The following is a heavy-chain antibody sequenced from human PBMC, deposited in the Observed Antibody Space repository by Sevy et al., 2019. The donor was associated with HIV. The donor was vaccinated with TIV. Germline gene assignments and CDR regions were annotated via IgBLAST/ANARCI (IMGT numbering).Heavy chain of an antibody. J-gene: IGHJ3*02. CDR2: VYYTGGT. CDR3: ARANDFDI. CDR1: GGSINSDH. V-gene: IGHV4-59*08. Sequence: SETLSLTCTVSGGSINSDHWNWIRQPPGKGLEWIGYVYYTGGTNYNHSLKNRVTISVDRTKNQFTLKLTSVTAADRAVDYWARANDFDIWGQGTMVTVSS.